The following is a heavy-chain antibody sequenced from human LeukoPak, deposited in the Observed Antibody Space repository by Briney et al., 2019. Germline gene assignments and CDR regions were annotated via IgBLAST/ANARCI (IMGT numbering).Heavy chain of an antibody. J-gene: IGHJ5*02. D-gene: IGHD2-2*02. V-gene: IGHV1-18*01. Sequence: ASVKVSCKASDYTFTSYGISWVRQAPGQGLEWMGWISAYNGNTNYAQKLQGRVTMTTDTSTSTAYMELRSLRSDDTAVYYCARDPKVVVPAAIAWFDPWGQGTLVTVSS. CDR3: ARDPKVVVPAAIAWFDP. CDR2: ISAYNGNT. CDR1: DYTFTSYG.